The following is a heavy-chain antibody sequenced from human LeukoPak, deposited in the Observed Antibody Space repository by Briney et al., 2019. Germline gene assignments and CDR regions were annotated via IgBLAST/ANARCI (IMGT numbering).Heavy chain of an antibody. CDR2: IRYDGCNK. V-gene: IGHV3-30*02. J-gene: IGHJ4*02. D-gene: IGHD3-10*01. CDR1: GFTFSSYG. CDR3: AKDAYYYGSGVMLGGYFDY. Sequence: PGGSLRLSCAASGFTFSSYGMHWVRQAPGKGLEWVAFIRYDGCNKYYADSVKGRFTISRDNSKNTLYLQMNSLRAEDTAVYYCAKDAYYYGSGVMLGGYFDYWGQGTLVTVSS.